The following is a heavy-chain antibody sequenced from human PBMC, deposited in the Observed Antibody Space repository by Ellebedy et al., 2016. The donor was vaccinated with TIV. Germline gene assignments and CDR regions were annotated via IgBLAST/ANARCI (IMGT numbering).Heavy chain of an antibody. CDR3: AGDRPSSTVVIPAPALGD. Sequence: GESLKISCAASGFTFSSYWMHWVRQDPGKGLVWVSRINSDGTRTSYADSVKGRFTISRDNAKNTLYLQMNSLRAEDTAVYYCAGDRPSSTVVIPAPALGDWGQGTLVTVSS. J-gene: IGHJ4*02. D-gene: IGHD4-23*01. CDR1: GFTFSSYW. CDR2: INSDGTRT. V-gene: IGHV3-74*01.